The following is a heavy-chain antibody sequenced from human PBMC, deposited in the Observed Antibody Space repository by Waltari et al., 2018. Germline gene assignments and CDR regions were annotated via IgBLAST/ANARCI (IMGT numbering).Heavy chain of an antibody. J-gene: IGHJ4*02. CDR1: GESFRAYS. CDR2: INHSGSI. D-gene: IGHD5-18*01. CDR3: ARAARHGYRNGYPVYFDY. Sequence: QVQLQQWGAGLLKPSETLSLTCAVYGESFRAYSWSWIRESPGKGLEWIGEINHSGSITYNPSLRSRVTISVDTSKNQFSLNLRNVSVADTAMYFCARAARHGYRNGYPVYFDYWGQGTLVTVSS. V-gene: IGHV4-34*01.